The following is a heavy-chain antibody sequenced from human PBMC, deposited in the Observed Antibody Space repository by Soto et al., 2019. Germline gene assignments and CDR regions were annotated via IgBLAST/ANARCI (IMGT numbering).Heavy chain of an antibody. V-gene: IGHV1-69*13. J-gene: IGHJ6*02. CDR2: IIPIFGTA. CDR1: GGTFSSYA. CDR3: AGGMGGMVRGVIIRTLYYYGMDV. Sequence: GASVKVSCKASGGTFSSYAISWVRQAPGQGLEWMGGIIPIFGTANYAQRFQGRVTITADESTSTAYMELSSLRSEDTAVYYCAGGMGGMVRGVIIRTLYYYGMDVWGQGTTVTVSS. D-gene: IGHD3-10*01.